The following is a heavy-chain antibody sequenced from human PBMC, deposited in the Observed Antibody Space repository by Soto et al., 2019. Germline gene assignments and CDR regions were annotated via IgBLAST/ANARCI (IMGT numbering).Heavy chain of an antibody. CDR2: ISGSGGST. V-gene: IGHV3-23*01. J-gene: IGHJ3*02. Sequence: GESLKISCAASGFTFSSYAMSWVRQAPGKGLEWVSAISGSGGSTYYADSVKGRFTISRDNSKNTLYLQMNSLRAEDTAVYYCAKGVGSSWLFDIWGQGTMVTVSS. CDR1: GFTFSSYA. CDR3: AKGVGSSWLFDI. D-gene: IGHD6-13*01.